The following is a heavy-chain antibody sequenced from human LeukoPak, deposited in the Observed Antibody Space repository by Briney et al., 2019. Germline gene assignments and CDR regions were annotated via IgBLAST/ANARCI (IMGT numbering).Heavy chain of an antibody. Sequence: SETPSLTCTVSGGSISSYYWSWIRQPPGKGLEWIGYIYYSGSTNYNPSLKSRVTISVDTSKNQFSLKLSSATAADTAVYYCARGRYDFWSGYYNGHYYYMDVWGKGTTVTVSS. J-gene: IGHJ6*03. CDR1: GGSISSYY. CDR2: IYYSGST. CDR3: ARGRYDFWSGYYNGHYYYMDV. D-gene: IGHD3-3*01. V-gene: IGHV4-59*01.